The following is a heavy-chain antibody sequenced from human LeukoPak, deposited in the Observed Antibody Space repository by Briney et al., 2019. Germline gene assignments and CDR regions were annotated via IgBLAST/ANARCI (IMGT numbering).Heavy chain of an antibody. CDR3: ARGHMSGYFFDY. Sequence: PGGSLRLSCAAPGFTFNTYSMNWVRQAPGKGLEWVSYISSSGSTIYYADSVKGRFTISRDNAKNSLHLQMNSLRAEDTAVYYCARGHMSGYFFDYWGQGTLVTVSS. D-gene: IGHD3-3*01. J-gene: IGHJ4*02. CDR2: ISSSGSTI. V-gene: IGHV3-48*04. CDR1: GFTFNTYS.